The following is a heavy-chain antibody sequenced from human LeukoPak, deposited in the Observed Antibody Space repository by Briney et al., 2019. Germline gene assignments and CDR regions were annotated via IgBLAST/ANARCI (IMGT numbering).Heavy chain of an antibody. CDR1: GGSISSSTYY. D-gene: IGHD2-21*02. CDR3: ARHGHHGDHDY. Sequence: KTSETLSLTCIVPGGSISSSTYYWGWIRQHPGKGLEWIGSIYYSGSTYYNPSLKSRVTISVDTSKNQFSLKLTSVTAADTAVDYCARHGHHGDHDYWGQGTLVTVSS. V-gene: IGHV4-39*01. CDR2: IYYSGST. J-gene: IGHJ4*02.